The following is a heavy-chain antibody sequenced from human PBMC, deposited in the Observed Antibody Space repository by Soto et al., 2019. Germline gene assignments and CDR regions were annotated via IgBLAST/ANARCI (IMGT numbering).Heavy chain of an antibody. Sequence: QVQLVQSGTEVKKPGSSVKVSCKASGGTFRNYPINWVQQAPGQGLEWMGSIFPLTDIPDYAQNFQARLTXXXDXXTSTAYMELSSLTSDDTAMYFCARGPLVVLNYFESWGQGTLVTVSS. CDR2: IFPLTDIP. V-gene: IGHV1-69*02. CDR1: GGTFRNYP. J-gene: IGHJ4*02. CDR3: ARGPLVVLNYFES.